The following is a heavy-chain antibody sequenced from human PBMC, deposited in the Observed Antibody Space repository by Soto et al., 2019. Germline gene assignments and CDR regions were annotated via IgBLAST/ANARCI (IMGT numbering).Heavy chain of an antibody. CDR2: IWYDGSNK. CDR1: GFTFSSYG. D-gene: IGHD2-2*01. Sequence: PGGSLRLSCAASGFTFSSYGMHWVRQAPGKGLEWVAVIWYDGSNKYYADSVKGRFTISRDNSKNTLYLQMNSLRAEDTAVYYCARDRERTSRSYYYYGMDVWGKGTTVTVSS. CDR3: ARDRERTSRSYYYYGMDV. J-gene: IGHJ6*04. V-gene: IGHV3-33*01.